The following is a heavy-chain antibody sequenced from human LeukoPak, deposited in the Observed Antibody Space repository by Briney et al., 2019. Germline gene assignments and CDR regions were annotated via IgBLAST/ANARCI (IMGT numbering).Heavy chain of an antibody. CDR3: ARVRGAYSSGWYVDY. D-gene: IGHD6-19*01. CDR2: ISNDGNDE. Sequence: GGSLRLSCAASGFIFSGYGIHWVRQAPGQGLEWVAGISNDGNDEYYADSVKGRFTISRDNSKNTLHLQMNSLRPVDTAVYYCARVRGAYSSGWYVDYWGQGTLVTVSS. V-gene: IGHV3-30*03. J-gene: IGHJ4*02. CDR1: GFIFSGYG.